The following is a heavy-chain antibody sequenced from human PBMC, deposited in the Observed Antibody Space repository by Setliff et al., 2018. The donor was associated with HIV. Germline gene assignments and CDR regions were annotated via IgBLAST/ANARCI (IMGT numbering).Heavy chain of an antibody. J-gene: IGHJ4*02. Sequence: SCSVSGGSISSYYWSWIRQPAGKGLEWIGRIYARGGTNYNPSLESRVTMSVDTSMNQFSLKLTSVTAADTAVYYCVGDETTVTFDYWGQGTLVTVSS. CDR3: VGDETTVTFDY. D-gene: IGHD4-17*01. CDR1: GGSISSYY. V-gene: IGHV4-4*07. CDR2: IYARGGT.